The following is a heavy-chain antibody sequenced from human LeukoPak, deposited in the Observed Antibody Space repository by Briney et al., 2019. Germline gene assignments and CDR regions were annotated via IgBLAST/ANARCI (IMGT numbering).Heavy chain of an antibody. J-gene: IGHJ6*03. CDR3: ARRTDYFYYMDV. V-gene: IGHV3-64*01. Sequence: QPGGSLRLSCAASGFTFNSYAMHWVRQAPGKGLEYVSAISSNGGSTYYANSVKGRFTISRDNSKNTLYLQMGSLRAEDMAVYYCARRTDYFYYMDVWGKGTTVTVSS. CDR1: GFTFNSYA. CDR2: ISSNGGST.